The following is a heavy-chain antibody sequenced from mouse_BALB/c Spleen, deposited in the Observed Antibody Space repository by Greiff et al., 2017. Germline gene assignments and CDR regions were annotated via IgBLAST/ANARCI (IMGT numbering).Heavy chain of an antibody. CDR2: INPSTGYT. Sequence: VQLQQSGAELAKPGASVKMSCKASGYTFTSYWMHWVKQRPGQGLEWIGYINPSTGYTEYNQKFKDKATLTADKSSSTAYMQLSSLTSEDSAVYYCARSGSTEGFAYWGQGTLVTVSA. CDR3: ARSGSTEGFAY. J-gene: IGHJ3*01. CDR1: GYTFTSYW. D-gene: IGHD1-3*01. V-gene: IGHV1-7*01.